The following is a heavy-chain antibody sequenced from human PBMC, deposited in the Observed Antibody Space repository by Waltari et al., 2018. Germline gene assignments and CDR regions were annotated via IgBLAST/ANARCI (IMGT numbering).Heavy chain of an antibody. CDR3: AIVARKLRFLEWAYAFDI. CDR1: GGSISSGGYY. V-gene: IGHV4-31*01. CDR2: IYSSGST. Sequence: QVQLQESGPGLVKPSQTLSLTCTVSGGSISSGGYYWSWIRQHPGKGLEWIGYIYSSGSTYYHPSLLSLVTISVDTSKNQFSRKLSSVTAADTAVYYCAIVARKLRFLEWAYAFDIWGQGTMVTVSS. D-gene: IGHD3-3*01. J-gene: IGHJ3*02.